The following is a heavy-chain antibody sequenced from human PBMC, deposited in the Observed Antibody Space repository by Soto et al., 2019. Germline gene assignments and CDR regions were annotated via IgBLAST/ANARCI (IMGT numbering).Heavy chain of an antibody. Sequence: GGSLRLSCAASGFTFSSYAMSWVRQAPGKGLEWVSAISGSGGSTYYADSVKGRFTISRDNSKNTLYLQMNSLRAEDTAVYYCAKPRRGNYYYGMDVWGQGTTVTVSS. J-gene: IGHJ6*02. CDR2: ISGSGGST. CDR1: GFTFSSYA. CDR3: AKPRRGNYYYGMDV. V-gene: IGHV3-23*01. D-gene: IGHD3-16*01.